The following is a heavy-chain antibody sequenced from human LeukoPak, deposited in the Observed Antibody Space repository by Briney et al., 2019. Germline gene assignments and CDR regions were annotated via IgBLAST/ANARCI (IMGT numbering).Heavy chain of an antibody. V-gene: IGHV4-39*01. D-gene: IGHD6-6*01. J-gene: IGHJ6*03. CDR1: GGSISSSSYY. Sequence: SETLSLTCTVSGGSISSSSYYWGWVRQPPGKGLEWIGSIYYSGSTYYNPSFKSRVTISVDTSKNQFSLKLSSVTAADTAVYYCASFEYSSSGDYYYMDVWGKGTTVTVSS. CDR3: ASFEYSSSGDYYYMDV. CDR2: IYYSGST.